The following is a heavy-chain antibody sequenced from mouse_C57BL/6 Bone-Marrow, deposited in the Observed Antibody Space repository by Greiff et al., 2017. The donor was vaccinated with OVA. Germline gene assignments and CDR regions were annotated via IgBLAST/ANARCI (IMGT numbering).Heavy chain of an antibody. CDR2: ISSGSSTI. CDR3: ARSDYDYFDY. CDR1: GFTFSDYG. V-gene: IGHV5-17*01. J-gene: IGHJ2*01. Sequence: EVMLVESGGGLVKPGGSLKLSCAASGFTFSDYGMHWVRQAPEKGLEWVAYISSGSSTIYYADTVKGRFTISRDNAKNTLFLQMTSRSSKDTAMDYCARSDYDYFDYWGQGTTLTVSS. D-gene: IGHD2-4*01.